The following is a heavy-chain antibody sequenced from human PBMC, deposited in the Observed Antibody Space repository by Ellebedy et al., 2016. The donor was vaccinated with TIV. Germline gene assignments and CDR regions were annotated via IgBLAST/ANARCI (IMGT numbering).Heavy chain of an antibody. CDR2: INSNSGGT. V-gene: IGHV1-2*02. CDR3: ARTVAPGGMSYYGMDV. J-gene: IGHJ6*02. D-gene: IGHD6-19*01. Sequence: AASVKVSCKASGYIFIDHHIHWVRQAPGQGLEWMGWINSNSGGTRYGQKFQGRVTMTRDTFISTVYMELGSLRFDDTAVYYCARTVAPGGMSYYGMDVWGQGTTVTVSS. CDR1: GYIFIDHH.